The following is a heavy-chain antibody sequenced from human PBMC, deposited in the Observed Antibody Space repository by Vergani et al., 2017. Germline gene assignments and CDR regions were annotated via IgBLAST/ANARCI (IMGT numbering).Heavy chain of an antibody. CDR2: INSDGSST. Sequence: EVQLVESGGGLVQPGGSLRLSCAASGFTFSSYWMHWVRQAPGKGLVWVSRINSDGSSTSYADSVKGRFTISRDNAKNTLYLQMNGLRAEDTAVYYCARDAGYSYGYGVDYWGQGTLVTVSS. CDR1: GFTFSSYW. V-gene: IGHV3-74*01. J-gene: IGHJ4*02. D-gene: IGHD5-18*01. CDR3: ARDAGYSYGYGVDY.